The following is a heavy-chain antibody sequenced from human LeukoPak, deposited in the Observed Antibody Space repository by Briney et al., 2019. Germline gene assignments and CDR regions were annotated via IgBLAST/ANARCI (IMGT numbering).Heavy chain of an antibody. D-gene: IGHD3-10*01. CDR2: ISYDGSNK. Sequence: GGSLRLSCAASGFTFSSYAMHWVRQAPGKGLEWVAVISYDGSNKYYADSVKGRFTISRDNSKNTLYLQMNSLRAEDTAVYYCARDSMVRGVMIYWYFDLWGRSTLVTVSS. CDR3: ARDSMVRGVMIYWYFDL. CDR1: GFTFSSYA. V-gene: IGHV3-30-3*01. J-gene: IGHJ2*01.